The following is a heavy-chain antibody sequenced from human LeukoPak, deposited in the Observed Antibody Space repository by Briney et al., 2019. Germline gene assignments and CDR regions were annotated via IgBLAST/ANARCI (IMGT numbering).Heavy chain of an antibody. J-gene: IGHJ4*02. Sequence: PGGSPRLSCAGSGFTVSSNYMSWVRQAPGKGLEWVSVIYTGGSTYSADSVKGRFTISRDNSKSTLFRQMNSLRAEDTALYYCASATEDLSYFDYWGQGTLVTVSS. CDR2: IYTGGST. CDR1: GFTVSSNY. CDR3: ASATEDLSYFDY. V-gene: IGHV3-53*01.